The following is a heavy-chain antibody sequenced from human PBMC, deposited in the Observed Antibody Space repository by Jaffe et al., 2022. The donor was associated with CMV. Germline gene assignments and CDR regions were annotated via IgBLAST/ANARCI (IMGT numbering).Heavy chain of an antibody. J-gene: IGHJ1*01. CDR1: GFTFSSYG. CDR2: TSYDGSNK. D-gene: IGHD3-22*01. Sequence: QVQLVESGGGVVQPGRSLRLSCAASGFTFSSYGMHWVRQAPGKGLEWVAGTSYDGSNKYYTDSVKGRFTISRDNSKNTLYLEINSRRDADSAVYYCAKDGGYDRSGYYLYLENWGQGTLVTVSS. CDR3: AKDGGYDRSGYYLYLEN. V-gene: IGHV3-30*18.